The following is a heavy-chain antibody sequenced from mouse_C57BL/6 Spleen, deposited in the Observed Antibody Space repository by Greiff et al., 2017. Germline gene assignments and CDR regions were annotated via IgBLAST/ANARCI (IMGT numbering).Heavy chain of an antibody. CDR3: ARYEDLDSPGDY. Sequence: QVQLQQSGPELVKPGASVKISCKASGYAFSSSWMNWVKQRPGKGLEWIGRIYPGDGDTNYNGKFKGKATLTSDKSSSTAYMQLRSLTSEDSAVYFCARYEDLDSPGDYWGQGTTLTVSS. CDR2: IYPGDGDT. J-gene: IGHJ2*01. CDR1: GYAFSSSW. V-gene: IGHV1-82*01. D-gene: IGHD3-2*02.